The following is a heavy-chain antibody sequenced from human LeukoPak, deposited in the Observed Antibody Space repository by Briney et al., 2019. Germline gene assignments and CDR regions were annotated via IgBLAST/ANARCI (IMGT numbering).Heavy chain of an antibody. CDR3: AREENYYDSSGYYYSSDY. Sequence: GGSLRLSCAASGFTVSSNYMSWVRQAPGKGLEWVSVIYSGGSTYYADSVKGRFTISRDNSKNTLYLQMNSLRAEDTAVYYCAREENYYDSSGYYYSSDYWGQGTLVTVSS. V-gene: IGHV3-66*01. CDR2: IYSGGST. D-gene: IGHD3-22*01. CDR1: GFTVSSNY. J-gene: IGHJ4*02.